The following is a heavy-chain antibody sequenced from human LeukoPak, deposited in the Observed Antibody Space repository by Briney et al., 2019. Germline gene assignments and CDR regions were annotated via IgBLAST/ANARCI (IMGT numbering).Heavy chain of an antibody. CDR1: GFTFSRYS. CDR3: AREVDYSNYFDY. D-gene: IGHD4-11*01. Sequence: PGGSLRLSCAASGFTFSRYSMNWVRQAPGTGLEWVSYISSGDITIYYADSMKGRFTIYRDNAKNSLSLQMNSLRAEDTAVYYCAREVDYSNYFDYWGQGTLVTVSS. V-gene: IGHV3-48*01. CDR2: ISSGDITI. J-gene: IGHJ4*02.